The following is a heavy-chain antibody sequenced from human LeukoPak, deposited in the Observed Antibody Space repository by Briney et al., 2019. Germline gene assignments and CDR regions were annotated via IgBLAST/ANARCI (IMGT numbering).Heavy chain of an antibody. CDR1: GFTVRDGY. J-gene: IGHJ4*02. V-gene: IGHV3-53*01. CDR3: GRHAYGGSPPLS. D-gene: IGHD3-10*01. CDR2: IYVSGTT. Sequence: PGGSLRLSCAASGFTVRDGYMSWVRQAPGKRLEWLAFIYVSGTTFYAASVKGRFTISRDNAKNTVYLQMNNLRAEDTALYYCGRHAYGGSPPLSWSQGALVTVSS.